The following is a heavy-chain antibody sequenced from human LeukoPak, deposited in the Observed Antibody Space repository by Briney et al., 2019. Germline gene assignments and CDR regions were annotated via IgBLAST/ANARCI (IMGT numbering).Heavy chain of an antibody. CDR3: ARGDQYYYDSSGYPSENWFDP. CDR2: IIPIFGTG. J-gene: IGHJ5*02. CDR1: GGTFSSYA. V-gene: IGHV1-69*05. Sequence: SVKVSCKASGGTFSSYAISWVRQAPGQGLEWMGRIIPIFGTGNYAQKFQGRVTITTDESTSTAYMELSSLRSEDTAVYYCARGDQYYYDSSGYPSENWFDPWGQGTLVTVSS. D-gene: IGHD3-22*01.